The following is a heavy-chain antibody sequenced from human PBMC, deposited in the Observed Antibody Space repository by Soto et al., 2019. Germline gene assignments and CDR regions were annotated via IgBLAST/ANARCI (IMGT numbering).Heavy chain of an antibody. J-gene: IGHJ6*03. D-gene: IGHD6-6*01. Sequence: GGSLRLSCAASGFTFSSYGMNWVRQAPGKGLEWVSYISSSSSTIYYADSVKGRFTISRDNAKNSLYLQMNSLRAEDTAVYYCARNRGEYSSSYYYYYMDVWGKGTTVTVSS. V-gene: IGHV3-48*01. CDR1: GFTFSSYG. CDR3: ARNRGEYSSSYYYYYMDV. CDR2: ISSSSSTI.